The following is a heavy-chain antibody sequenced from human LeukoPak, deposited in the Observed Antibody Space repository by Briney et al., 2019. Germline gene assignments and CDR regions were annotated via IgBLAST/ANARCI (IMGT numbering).Heavy chain of an antibody. V-gene: IGHV3-23*01. Sequence: GGSLRLSCTASGFTFSSYGMSWVRQAPGKGLDWVSAVSSGGNSNYADSVTGRFTISRDNSKNALYLQMNSLRAEDTAVYYCAKDRYSDNTGHHYENEYWGQGTLVTVSS. J-gene: IGHJ4*02. CDR3: AKDRYSDNTGHHYENEY. D-gene: IGHD3-22*01. CDR1: GFTFSSYG. CDR2: VSSGGNS.